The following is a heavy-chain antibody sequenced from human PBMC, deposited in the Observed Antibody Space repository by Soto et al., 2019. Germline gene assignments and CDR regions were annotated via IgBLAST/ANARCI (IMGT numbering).Heavy chain of an antibody. CDR3: AREKRANGYFDY. D-gene: IGHD6-25*01. Sequence: EVQLVESGGDLVQPGGSLRLSCEASGFTFSNYWMSWVRQAPGKGLEWVANINQDGSEKYFVGSVNGRFTISRDNAKNSLFLQVNSLRAEDTAVYYCAREKRANGYFDYWGQGNLVTVSS. CDR2: INQDGSEK. CDR1: GFTFSNYW. V-gene: IGHV3-7*01. J-gene: IGHJ4*02.